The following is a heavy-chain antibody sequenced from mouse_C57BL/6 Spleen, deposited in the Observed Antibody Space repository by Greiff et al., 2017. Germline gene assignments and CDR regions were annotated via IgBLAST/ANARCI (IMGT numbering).Heavy chain of an antibody. J-gene: IGHJ4*01. V-gene: IGHV3-6*01. D-gene: IGHD2-5*01. CDR3: ARDSLSEISSNHYYAMDY. Sequence: EVQLQESGPGLVKPSQSLSLTCSVTGYSITSGYYWNWIRQFPGNKLEWMGYLSYDGSNNYNPSLKNRISITRDTSKNQFFLKLNSVTTEDTSTYYCARDSLSEISSNHYYAMDYWGQGTSVTVSS. CDR1: GYSITSGYY. CDR2: LSYDGSN.